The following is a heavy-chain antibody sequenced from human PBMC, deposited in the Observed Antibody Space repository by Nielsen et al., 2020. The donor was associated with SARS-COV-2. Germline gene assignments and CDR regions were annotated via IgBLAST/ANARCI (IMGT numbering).Heavy chain of an antibody. CDR2: IENTAGDGTT. Sequence: GESLKISCAASGFTFHYAWMSWVRQAPGKGLEWVGRIENTAGDGTTDYAAPVKGRFTISRDDSKTTLYLQMDSLKSEDTGVYYCATDEQIPYGYNHGYPYWGQGTLVTVSS. J-gene: IGHJ4*02. CDR1: GFTFHYAW. CDR3: ATDEQIPYGYNHGYPY. V-gene: IGHV3-15*04. D-gene: IGHD5-18*01.